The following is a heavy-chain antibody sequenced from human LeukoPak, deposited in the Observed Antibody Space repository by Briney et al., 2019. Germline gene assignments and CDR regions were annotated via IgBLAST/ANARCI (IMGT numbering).Heavy chain of an antibody. CDR2: INPNSGGT. CDR3: ARDALSSYNINKYYFDY. CDR1: GYTFTDYY. J-gene: IGHJ4*02. V-gene: IGHV1-2*02. Sequence: ASVKVSCKASGYTFTDYYIHWVRQAPEQGLEWMGWINPNSGGTNYAQKFQGRVTMTTDTSIDTTYMELSKVGSDDTAVYYCARDALSSYNINKYYFDYWGQGTLVTVSS. D-gene: IGHD3-10*01.